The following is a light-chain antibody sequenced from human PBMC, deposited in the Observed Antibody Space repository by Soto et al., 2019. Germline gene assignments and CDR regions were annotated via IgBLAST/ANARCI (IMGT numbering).Light chain of an antibody. V-gene: IGKV1-33*01. CDR3: HQYDNLPPT. CDR2: DAS. CDR1: QDINTY. J-gene: IGKJ4*01. Sequence: DIQMTQSPSSLSASVGDRVTITCQASQDINTYLVWFQQKPGKAPKLLIYDASNLETGVPSRFSGGGAATNFTFTISSRQPEDTAPYYCHQYDNLPPTFGGGTKVEIK.